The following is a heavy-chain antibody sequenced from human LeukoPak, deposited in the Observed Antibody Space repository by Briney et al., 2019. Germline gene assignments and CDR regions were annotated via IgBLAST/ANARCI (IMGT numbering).Heavy chain of an antibody. J-gene: IGHJ4*02. V-gene: IGHV3-23*01. D-gene: IGHD6-13*01. CDR1: GFTFSSYA. CDR2: ISGSGGST. Sequence: PGGSLRLSCAASGFTFSSYAMSWVRQAPGKGLEWVSAISGSGGSTYYADSVKGRFTISRDNSKNTLYLQMNSLRAEDTAVYYCAKVSMENIAAAGIFDYWGQGTLVTVSS. CDR3: AKVSMENIAAAGIFDY.